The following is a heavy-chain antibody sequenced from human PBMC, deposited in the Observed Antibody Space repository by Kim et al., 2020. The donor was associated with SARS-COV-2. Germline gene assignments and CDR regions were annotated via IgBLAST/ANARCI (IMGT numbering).Heavy chain of an antibody. V-gene: IGHV1-46*01. Sequence: ASVKVSCKASGYTFTSYYMHWVRQAPGQGLEWMGIINPSGGSTSYAQKFQGRVTMTRDTSTSTVYMELSSLRSEDTAVYYCARDRITMFGVVIKSYYYGMDVWGQGTTVTVSS. CDR1: GYTFTSYY. D-gene: IGHD3-3*01. CDR3: ARDRITMFGVVIKSYYYGMDV. CDR2: INPSGGST. J-gene: IGHJ6*02.